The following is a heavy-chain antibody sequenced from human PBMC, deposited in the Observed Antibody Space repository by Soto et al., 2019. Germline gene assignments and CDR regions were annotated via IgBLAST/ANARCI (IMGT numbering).Heavy chain of an antibody. CDR2: ISGSGGST. Sequence: GGSLRLSCAASGFTFSSYAMSWVRQAPGKGLEWVSAISGSGGSTYYADSVKGRFTISRDNSKNTRYLQMNSLRAEDTAVYYCAKTSSRTRITMVRGDPHGGYYYYYGMDVWGQGTTVTVSS. V-gene: IGHV3-23*01. CDR1: GFTFSSYA. D-gene: IGHD3-10*01. J-gene: IGHJ6*02. CDR3: AKTSSRTRITMVRGDPHGGYYYYYGMDV.